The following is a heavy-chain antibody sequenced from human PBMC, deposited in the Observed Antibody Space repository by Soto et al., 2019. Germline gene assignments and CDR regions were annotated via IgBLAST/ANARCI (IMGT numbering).Heavy chain of an antibody. D-gene: IGHD3-22*01. CDR1: GFTFSSHA. CDR2: ISFDGTNK. CDR3: ARAHGPYYDSSYYGLARNYFDY. J-gene: IGHJ4*02. V-gene: IGHV3-30-3*01. Sequence: SGGSLRLSCAASGFTFSSHAMNWVRQAPGKGLEWVSVISFDGTNKYYAESVRGRYSISRDNSKKVLYLDMNSLRPDDTAIYYCARAHGPYYDSSYYGLARNYFDYWGQGA.